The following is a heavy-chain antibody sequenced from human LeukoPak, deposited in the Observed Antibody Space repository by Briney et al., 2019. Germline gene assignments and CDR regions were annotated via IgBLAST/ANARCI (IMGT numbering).Heavy chain of an antibody. CDR2: INPNSGGT. CDR1: GYTFTGYY. D-gene: IGHD3-22*01. CDR3: ARSFPARNSSGYSDTYYFDY. V-gene: IGHV1-2*06. Sequence: ASVKVSCKASGYTFTGYYMHWVRQAPGQGLEWMGRINPNSGGTNYAQKFQGRVTMTRDTSISTAYMELSRLRSDDTAVFYCARSFPARNSSGYSDTYYFDYWAQGTVVTVSS. J-gene: IGHJ4*02.